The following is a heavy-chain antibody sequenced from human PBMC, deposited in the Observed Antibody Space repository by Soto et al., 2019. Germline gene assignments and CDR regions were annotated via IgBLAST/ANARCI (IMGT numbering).Heavy chain of an antibody. V-gene: IGHV1-18*01. CDR1: GYTFMNYG. CDR3: VRDVIWSATLIWGVVARSFDI. CDR2: INTYNGQT. D-gene: IGHD3-3*01. J-gene: IGHJ3*02. Sequence: QAQLVQSGAEVRKPGASVNVSCRTSGYTFMNYGVSWVRQAPGQGLVWMGWINTYNGQTNVAQNFQGRVTLSSDASARTVSMELRSLRSDDTAMYFCVRDVIWSATLIWGVVARSFDIWGQGTAVTVSS.